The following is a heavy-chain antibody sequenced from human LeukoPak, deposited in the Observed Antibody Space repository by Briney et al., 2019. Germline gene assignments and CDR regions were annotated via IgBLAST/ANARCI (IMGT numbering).Heavy chain of an antibody. J-gene: IGHJ4*02. Sequence: ASVKVSCKASGYTFTGYYMHWVRQAPGQGLEWMGRINPNSGGTNYAQKFQGRVTMTRDTSISTAYMELSRLRSDDTAVYYCARSYDMLTRLDYWGQGTLVTVSS. CDR1: GYTFTGYY. CDR3: ARSYDMLTRLDY. V-gene: IGHV1-2*06. CDR2: INPNSGGT. D-gene: IGHD3-9*01.